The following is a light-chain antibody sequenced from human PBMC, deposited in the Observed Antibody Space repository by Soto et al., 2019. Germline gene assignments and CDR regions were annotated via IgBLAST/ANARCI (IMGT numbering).Light chain of an antibody. J-gene: IGLJ3*02. CDR1: SSDVGAYIF. V-gene: IGLV2-14*03. Sequence: QSVLTQPASVSGSPGQSITISCTGTSSDVGAYIFVSWYQQHPGKAPKLMIYDIINRPSGVSNRFSGSKSGNTASLTISGLQPEDEADYYCLSYTSANTRVFGGGTKLTVL. CDR2: DII. CDR3: LSYTSANTRV.